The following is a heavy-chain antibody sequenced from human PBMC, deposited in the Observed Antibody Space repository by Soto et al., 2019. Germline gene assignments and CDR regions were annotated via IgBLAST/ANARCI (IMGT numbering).Heavy chain of an antibody. CDR3: VRGGGIAVAGTHLDY. CDR2: IGGSGAGT. J-gene: IGHJ4*01. V-gene: IGHV3-23*01. Sequence: EVQLLESGGGLVQPGGSLRLSCAASGFTFSSYAMSWVRQAPGKGLEWVSGIGGSGAGTNYADSVKGRFTISRDNPKNTLYLKMNSLRAEDTAVYYCVRGGGIAVAGTHLDYWGHGTLVTVSS. D-gene: IGHD6-19*01. CDR1: GFTFSSYA.